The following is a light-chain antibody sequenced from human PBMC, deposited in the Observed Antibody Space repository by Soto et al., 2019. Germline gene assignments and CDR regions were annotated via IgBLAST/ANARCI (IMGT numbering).Light chain of an antibody. V-gene: IGLV1-51*01. CDR3: GSWDSSLSAYV. CDR1: SSNIGGNS. J-gene: IGLJ1*01. CDR2: DDN. Sequence: QPVLTQPPSVSAAPGQKDTISCSVSSSNIGGNSVSWYQQLPGTATKHLIYDDNKRPSGIPDRLSGSKSGTSATLGITGFQTGDEADYYCGSWDSSLSAYVFGTGTKVTVL.